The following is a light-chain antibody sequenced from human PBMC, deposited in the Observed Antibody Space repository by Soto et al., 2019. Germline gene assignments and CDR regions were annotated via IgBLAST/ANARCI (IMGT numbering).Light chain of an antibody. V-gene: IGKV3-11*01. Sequence: EIVLTQSPDTLSLSPGERATLSCRASQSVSGYLGWYQQKPGQAPRLLIYDASNRAYGFPARFRGSGSGTNFTLTIASLEPDDFAVYYCQQRSNWPYLTFGGGTRV. J-gene: IGKJ4*01. CDR3: QQRSNWPYLT. CDR2: DAS. CDR1: QSVSGY.